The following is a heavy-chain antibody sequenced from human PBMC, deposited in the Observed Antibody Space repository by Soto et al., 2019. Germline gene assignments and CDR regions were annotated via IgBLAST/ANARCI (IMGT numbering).Heavy chain of an antibody. CDR3: ARYGVVVAANHYYGMDV. Sequence: SETLSLTCTVSGGSISSYYWSWIRQPAGKGLEWIGRIYTSGSTNYNPSLKSRVTMSVDTSKNQFSLKLSSVTAADTAVYYCARYGVVVAANHYYGMDVWGQGTTVTVSS. D-gene: IGHD2-15*01. J-gene: IGHJ6*02. CDR2: IYTSGST. CDR1: GGSISSYY. V-gene: IGHV4-4*07.